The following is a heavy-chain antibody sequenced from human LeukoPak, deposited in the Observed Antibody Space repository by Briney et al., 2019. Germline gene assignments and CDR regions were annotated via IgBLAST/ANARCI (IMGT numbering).Heavy chain of an antibody. CDR3: ASAGYYYESSGYTPPLSFDY. V-gene: IGHV3-53*01. D-gene: IGHD3-22*01. J-gene: IGHJ4*02. CDR2: IYSGGST. Sequence: GGSVRLSCAASGFTVSSNYMSWVRQAAGKGLEWVSVIYSGGSTYYADYVKGGFPISRDNSKNTLYLQMNSLSAEDTAVYYCASAGYYYESSGYTPPLSFDYWGQGTLITVPS. CDR1: GFTVSSNY.